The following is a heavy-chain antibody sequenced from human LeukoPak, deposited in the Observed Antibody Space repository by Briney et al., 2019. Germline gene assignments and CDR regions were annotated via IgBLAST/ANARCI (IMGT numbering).Heavy chain of an antibody. CDR1: AFTFSSYG. CDR3: AKGKRWLQSLSHRGSLLDAFDI. Sequence: PGGSLRLSCAASAFTFSSYGMQWVRQAPGKVMRCVAFIRNDGSNKDYADSAKGRLAIARDNSKNRLYVQMNSLRAEDTAVYYCAKGKRWLQSLSHRGSLLDAFDIWGQGTMVTASS. J-gene: IGHJ3*02. CDR2: IRNDGSNK. V-gene: IGHV3-30*02. D-gene: IGHD5-24*01.